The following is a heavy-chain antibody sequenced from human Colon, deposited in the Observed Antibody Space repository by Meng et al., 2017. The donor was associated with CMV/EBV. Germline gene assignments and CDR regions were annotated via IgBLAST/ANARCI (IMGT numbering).Heavy chain of an antibody. J-gene: IGHJ2*01. CDR3: ARTDITIFGRGGYFDL. Sequence: GGAISRSNWVSWVRQPPGKGLEWIGEIYHSGSTNYNPSLKSRVTISVDKSKNQFSLKLSSVTAADTAVYYCARTDITIFGRGGYFDLWGRGTLVTVSS. D-gene: IGHD3-3*01. V-gene: IGHV4-4*02. CDR2: IYHSGST. CDR1: GGAISRSNW.